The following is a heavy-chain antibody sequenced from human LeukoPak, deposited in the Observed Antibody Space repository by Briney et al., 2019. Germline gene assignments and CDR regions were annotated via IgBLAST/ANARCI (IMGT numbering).Heavy chain of an antibody. CDR2: INPNSGGT. Sequence: ASVKVSCKASGYTLTGYYMHLVRPAPGQGLEWMGWINPNSGGTNYAQKFQGRVTMTRDTSISTAFMELSRHIYDDTAVYYCARTLRSSWYEGGYWGQGTLVTVSS. CDR3: ARTLRSSWYEGGY. D-gene: IGHD6-13*01. J-gene: IGHJ4*02. CDR1: GYTLTGYY. V-gene: IGHV1-2*02.